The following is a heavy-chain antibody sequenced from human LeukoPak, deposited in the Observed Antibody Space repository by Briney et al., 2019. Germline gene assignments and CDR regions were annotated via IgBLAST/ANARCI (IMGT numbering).Heavy chain of an antibody. J-gene: IGHJ5*02. CDR1: GGSFSGYY. CDR3: ARDGYCSGGSCYTSSRWFDP. V-gene: IGHV4-4*07. D-gene: IGHD2-15*01. Sequence: SETLSLTCAVYGGSFSGYYWSWIRQPAGKGLEWIGRIYTSGSTNYNPSLKSRVTMSVDTSKNQFSLKLSSVTAADTAVYYCARDGYCSGGSCYTSSRWFDPWGQGTLVTVSS. CDR2: IYTSGST.